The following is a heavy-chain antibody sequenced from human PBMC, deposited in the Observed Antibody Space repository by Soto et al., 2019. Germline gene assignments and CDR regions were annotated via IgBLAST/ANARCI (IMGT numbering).Heavy chain of an antibody. CDR3: ARGLYHSSPCKTSSFNY. CDR2: IYSGGIT. V-gene: IGHV3-53*01. CDR1: GFSVSSYY. J-gene: IGHJ4*02. Sequence: ESLKISCAASGFSVSSYYMSWVRQIPGKGLEWVALIYSGGITDYADSVKGRFTVSRDNSKNTLNLQMNSLRAEDTAVYYCARGLYHSSPCKTSSFNYWGQGNLVTVSS. D-gene: IGHD6-19*01.